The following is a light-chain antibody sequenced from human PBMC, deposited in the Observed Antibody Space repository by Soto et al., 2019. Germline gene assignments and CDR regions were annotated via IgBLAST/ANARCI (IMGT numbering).Light chain of an antibody. CDR1: QSFTKY. J-gene: IGKJ4*01. CDR3: QQRHDLIT. Sequence: EIVLTQSPATLSLSPGERATLSCRASQSFTKYLAWYHQKPGQAPRLLIYDTPHRATGIPARFSGSGSGTDFTLNISSIESEDSGIYCWQQRHDLITFGGVTKVEIK. V-gene: IGKV3-11*01. CDR2: DTP.